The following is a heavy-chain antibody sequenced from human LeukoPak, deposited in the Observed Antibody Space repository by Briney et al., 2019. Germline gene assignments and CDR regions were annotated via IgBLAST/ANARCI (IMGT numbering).Heavy chain of an antibody. D-gene: IGHD3-10*02. CDR3: AREKFLTVVRDYYFGMCV. J-gene: IGHJ6*02. Sequence: GGSLRLSCLAAGFTFSSYAMHWVRQAPGKGLEWVANISSDGSNEYYTDSVKGRFTISRDNSKNTLYLQLNSLRAEDTAVYYCAREKFLTVVRDYYFGMCVWGQGTTVTVSS. CDR1: GFTFSSYA. CDR2: ISSDGSNE. V-gene: IGHV3-30-3*01.